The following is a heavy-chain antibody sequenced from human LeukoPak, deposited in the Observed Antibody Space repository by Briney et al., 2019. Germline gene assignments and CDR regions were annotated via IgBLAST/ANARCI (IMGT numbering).Heavy chain of an antibody. D-gene: IGHD5-18*01. CDR2: IIPILGIA. CDR1: GGTFSSYA. CDR3: ARADEAMAYDY. V-gene: IGHV1-69*04. Sequence: SVKVSCKASGGTFSSYAISWVRPAPGQGLEWMGRIIPILGIANYAQKFQGRVTITADKSTSTAYMELSSLRSEDTAVYYCARADEAMAYDYWGQGTLSPPPQ. J-gene: IGHJ4*02.